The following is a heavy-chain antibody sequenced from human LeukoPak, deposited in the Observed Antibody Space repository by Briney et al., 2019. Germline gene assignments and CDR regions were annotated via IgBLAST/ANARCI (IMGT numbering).Heavy chain of an antibody. CDR3: ALIGDHAWFDP. V-gene: IGHV1-2*02. CDR1: GYTFSGYY. CDR2: INPNSGDT. J-gene: IGHJ5*02. D-gene: IGHD3-10*01. Sequence: ASVKVSCKASGYTFSGYYIFWVRRAPGQGLEWMGWINPNSGDTNYAPEFQGRLTMTRDTSITTAYMELSTLRSDDTAVYYCALIGDHAWFDPWGQGTLVTVSS.